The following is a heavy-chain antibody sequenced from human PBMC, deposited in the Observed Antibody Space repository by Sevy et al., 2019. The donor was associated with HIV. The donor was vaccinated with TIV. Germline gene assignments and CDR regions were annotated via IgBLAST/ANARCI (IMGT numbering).Heavy chain of an antibody. CDR3: ARGGAAIS. CDR2: IKQDGSEK. Sequence: GGSLRLSCTASGFTFSSHWMTWVRQAPGKGLEWVANIKQDGSEKYYVDSVKGRFTISRDNGKNSLYLQMNSLRVEDTAVYYCARGGAAISWGLGTLVTVSS. J-gene: IGHJ5*02. CDR1: GFTFSSHW. D-gene: IGHD3-3*01. V-gene: IGHV3-7*04.